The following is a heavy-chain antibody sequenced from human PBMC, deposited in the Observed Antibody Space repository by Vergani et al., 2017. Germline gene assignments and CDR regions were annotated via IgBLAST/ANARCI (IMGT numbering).Heavy chain of an antibody. V-gene: IGHV4-38-2*02. J-gene: IGHJ4*02. Sequence: QVQLQESGPALLKPSETLSLTCSVSGFSFTDDHFWGWIRQPPGKGLEWIGSVYHGGSAYYSPSLQSRATIVLHTSSNLFSLRLSPVTAADRAIYFCATRYRSRGKDYGDYFDFWGQGILVTVSS. CDR1: GFSFTDDHF. CDR3: ATRYRSRGKDYGDYFDF. D-gene: IGHD4/OR15-4a*01. CDR2: VYHGGSA.